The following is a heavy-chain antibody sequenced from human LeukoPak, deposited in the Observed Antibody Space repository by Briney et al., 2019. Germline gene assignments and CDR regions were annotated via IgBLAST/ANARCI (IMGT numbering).Heavy chain of an antibody. J-gene: IGHJ4*02. Sequence: GGSLRLSCAASGFTFSTHWMSWVRQAPGKGLEWVAKIKEDGSEKYYVDSVKGRFTISRDNAKNSLYLQMNSLRAEDTALYYCARDLGLAAAGNNWGQGTLVTVSS. D-gene: IGHD6-13*01. V-gene: IGHV3-7*03. CDR3: ARDLGLAAAGNN. CDR2: IKEDGSEK. CDR1: GFTFSTHW.